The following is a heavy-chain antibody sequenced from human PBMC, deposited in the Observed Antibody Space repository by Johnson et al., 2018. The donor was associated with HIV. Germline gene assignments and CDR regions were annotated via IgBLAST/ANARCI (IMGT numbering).Heavy chain of an antibody. J-gene: IGHJ3*02. D-gene: IGHD3-22*01. CDR2: IWYDGSNI. Sequence: QVQLVESGGGVVQPGRSLRLSCAASGFTFSSYGMHWVRQAPGKGLEWVAVIWYDGSNIYYADSVKGRFTISRDNSKNSFYLQMNSLRAGDTAVYYCARTPSTDYYDSRGYVDAFDMWGQGTMVTVSS. CDR3: ARTPSTDYYDSRGYVDAFDM. V-gene: IGHV3-33*01. CDR1: GFTFSSYG.